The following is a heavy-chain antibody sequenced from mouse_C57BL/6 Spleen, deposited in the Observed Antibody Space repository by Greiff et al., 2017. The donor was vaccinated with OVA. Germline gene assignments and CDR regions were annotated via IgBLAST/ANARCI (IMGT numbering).Heavy chain of an antibody. CDR3: AKEGVYYGSSYFDY. Sequence: DVKLVESGGGLVKPGGSLKLSCAASGFTFSSYAMSWVRQTPEKRLEWVATISDGGSYTYYPDNVKGRFTISRDNAKNNLYLQMSHLKSEDTAMYYCAKEGVYYGSSYFDYWGQGTTLTVSS. CDR2: ISDGGSYT. D-gene: IGHD1-1*01. J-gene: IGHJ2*01. V-gene: IGHV5-4*01. CDR1: GFTFSSYA.